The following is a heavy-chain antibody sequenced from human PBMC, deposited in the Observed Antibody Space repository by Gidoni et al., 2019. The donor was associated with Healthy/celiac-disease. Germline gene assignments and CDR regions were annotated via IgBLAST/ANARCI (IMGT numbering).Heavy chain of an antibody. V-gene: IGHV4-61*01. D-gene: IGHD2-21*02. CDR1: GGSVSSGSYY. CDR3: ARSMAYCGGDCPYWYFDL. J-gene: IGHJ2*01. Sequence: QVQLQESGPGLVKPSEPLSLTCTVSGGSVSSGSYYWRWIRQPPGKGLEWIGYIYYSGSTNYNPSLKSRVTISVDTSKNQFSLKLSSVTAADTAVYYCARSMAYCGGDCPYWYFDLWGRGTLVTVSS. CDR2: IYYSGST.